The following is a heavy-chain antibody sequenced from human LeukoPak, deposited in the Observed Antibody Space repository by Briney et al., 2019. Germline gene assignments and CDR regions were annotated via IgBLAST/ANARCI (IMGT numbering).Heavy chain of an antibody. CDR2: ISGSGTNT. Sequence: GGSLRLSCVASRFTFTYYAMSWVRQAPGKGLEWVSGISGSGTNTYYADSVKGRFTISRDNSNNTLYLQMSRLRTDDTAVYFCAKDIGVTMIRGVDYWGQGTLVTVSS. CDR3: AKDIGVTMIRGVDY. V-gene: IGHV3-23*01. D-gene: IGHD3-10*01. J-gene: IGHJ4*02. CDR1: RFTFTYYA.